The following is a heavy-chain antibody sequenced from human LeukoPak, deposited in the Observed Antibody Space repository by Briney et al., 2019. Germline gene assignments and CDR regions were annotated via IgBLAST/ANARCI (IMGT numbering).Heavy chain of an antibody. CDR1: GFTFSSYS. CDR2: ISSSSSYI. Sequence: GGSLRPSCAASGFTFSSYSMNWVRQAPGKGLEWVSSISSSSSYIYYADSVKGRFTISRDNAKNSLYLQMNSLRAEDTAAYYCASGYSGYDSGDYWGQGTLVTVSS. D-gene: IGHD5-12*01. J-gene: IGHJ4*02. V-gene: IGHV3-21*01. CDR3: ASGYSGYDSGDY.